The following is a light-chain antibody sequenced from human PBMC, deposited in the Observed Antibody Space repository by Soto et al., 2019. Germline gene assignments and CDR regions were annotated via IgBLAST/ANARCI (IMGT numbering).Light chain of an antibody. V-gene: IGLV2-23*01. CDR3: CSYAGSSTWV. J-gene: IGLJ2*01. Sequence: QSVLTQPASVSGSPGQSVTISCSGSSGDVGHYNAVSWYQHHPGKAPKLIIYEGIKRPSGVSNRFSGSTSGNTASLTISGLQAEDEADYHCCSYAGSSTWVFGGGTKVTVL. CDR2: EGI. CDR1: SGDVGHYNA.